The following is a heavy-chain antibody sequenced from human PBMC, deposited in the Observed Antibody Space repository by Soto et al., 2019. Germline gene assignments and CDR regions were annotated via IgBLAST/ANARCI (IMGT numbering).Heavy chain of an antibody. CDR2: ISSSGGST. J-gene: IGHJ5*02. V-gene: IGHV3-23*01. CDR1: GFTFSNYV. D-gene: IGHD6-19*01. Sequence: EVQLLESGGGLVQPGGSLRLSCAASGFTFSNYVMSWVRQAPGKGLEWVSAISSSGGSTYYADSVKGRFTISRDNSKNTLYLQMNSLRAKDTAIYYCARHSSGWYGWFDPWGQGTLVTVSS. CDR3: ARHSSGWYGWFDP.